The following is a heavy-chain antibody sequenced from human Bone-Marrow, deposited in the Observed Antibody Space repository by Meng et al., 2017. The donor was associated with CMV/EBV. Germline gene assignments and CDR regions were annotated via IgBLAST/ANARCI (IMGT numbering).Heavy chain of an antibody. Sequence: GESLKISCAASGFTFSDYYMSWVRQAPGKGLEWVSAISGSCGSTYYADSVKGRFTISRDNSKNTLYLQMGSLRAEDMAVYYCTRGAFDYWGQGTLVTVSS. J-gene: IGHJ4*02. CDR1: GFTFSDYY. CDR3: TRGAFDY. V-gene: IGHV3-23*01. CDR2: ISGSCGST.